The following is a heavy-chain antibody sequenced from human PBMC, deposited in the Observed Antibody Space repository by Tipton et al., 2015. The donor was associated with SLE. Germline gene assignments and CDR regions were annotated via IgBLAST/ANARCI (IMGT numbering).Heavy chain of an antibody. J-gene: IGHJ4*02. CDR3: AKDSPPVEYSSLYYFDY. V-gene: IGHV3-23*01. D-gene: IGHD6-6*01. Sequence: SLRLSCAASGFTVSSNSMSWVRQAPGKGLEWVSAISGSGDSTYYADSVKGRFTISRDNSKNTLYLQMNSLRAEDTAVYYCAKDSPPVEYSSLYYFDYWGQGTLVTVSS. CDR2: ISGSGDST. CDR1: GFTVSSNS.